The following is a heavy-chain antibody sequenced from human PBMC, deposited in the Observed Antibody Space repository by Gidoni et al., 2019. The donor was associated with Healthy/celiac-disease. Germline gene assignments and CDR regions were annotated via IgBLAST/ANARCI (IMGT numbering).Heavy chain of an antibody. J-gene: IGHJ5*02. CDR1: GGSISSYY. CDR3: ARVRMHGDYASWFDP. Sequence: QVQLQESGPGLVKPSETLSLTCTVSGGSISSYYWSWIRQPPGKGLEWIGYIYYSGSTNYNPSLKSRVTISVDTSKNQFSLKLSSVTAADTAVYYCARVRMHGDYASWFDPWGQGTLVTVSS. V-gene: IGHV4-59*01. CDR2: IYYSGST. D-gene: IGHD4-17*01.